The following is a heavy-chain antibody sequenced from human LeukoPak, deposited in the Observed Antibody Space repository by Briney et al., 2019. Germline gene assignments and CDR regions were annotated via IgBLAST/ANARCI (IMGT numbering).Heavy chain of an antibody. D-gene: IGHD4-17*01. Sequence: RAGGSLRLSCAASGFTFTYYWMHWVRHAPGKGLVWVARINGDGSSTNYADSVKGRFTISRDNAKNTLYLQMNSLRAEDTAVYYCANDDFGASGLPDYWGQGTLVTVSS. J-gene: IGHJ4*02. CDR3: ANDDFGASGLPDY. V-gene: IGHV3-74*01. CDR1: GFTFTYYW. CDR2: INGDGSST.